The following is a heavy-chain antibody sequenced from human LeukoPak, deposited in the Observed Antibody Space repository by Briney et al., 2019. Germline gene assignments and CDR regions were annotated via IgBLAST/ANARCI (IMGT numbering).Heavy chain of an antibody. D-gene: IGHD4-17*01. V-gene: IGHV3-21*01. CDR3: TRAKVTTVFLDY. Sequence: RGSLRLSCAASGFTFSSYSMDWVRQAPGKGLEWVSSISSSSSYIYYADSVKGRFTISRDNAKNSLYLQMNSLRAEDTAVYYCTRAKVTTVFLDYWGQGTLITVSS. J-gene: IGHJ4*02. CDR2: ISSSSSYI. CDR1: GFTFSSYS.